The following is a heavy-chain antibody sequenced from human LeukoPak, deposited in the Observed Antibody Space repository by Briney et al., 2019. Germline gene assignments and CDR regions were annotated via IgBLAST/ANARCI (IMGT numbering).Heavy chain of an antibody. CDR3: AKGHTSGWSYYNYGMDV. D-gene: IGHD6-19*01. CDR1: GFTFSSYA. J-gene: IGHJ6*02. V-gene: IGHV3-23*01. Sequence: PGGSLRLSCAASGFTFSSYAMSWVRQAPGKGLEWVSAISGSGGSTYYADSVKGRFTISRDNSKNTLYLQMNGLRAEDTAVYYCAKGHTSGWSYYNYGMDVWGQGTTVTVSS. CDR2: ISGSGGST.